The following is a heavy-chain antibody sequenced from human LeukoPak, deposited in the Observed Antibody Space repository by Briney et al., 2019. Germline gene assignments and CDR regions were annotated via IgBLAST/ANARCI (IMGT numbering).Heavy chain of an antibody. CDR3: ARDHYGGNSGSFD. V-gene: IGHV3-33*01. Sequence: PGRSLRLSCAASGFTFSSYGMHWVRQAPGKGLERVAVIWYDGSNKYYADSVKGRFTISRDNSKNTLYLQMNSLRAEDTAVYYCARDHYGGNSGSFDWGQGTLVTVSS. D-gene: IGHD4-23*01. CDR1: GFTFSSYG. CDR2: IWYDGSNK. J-gene: IGHJ4*02.